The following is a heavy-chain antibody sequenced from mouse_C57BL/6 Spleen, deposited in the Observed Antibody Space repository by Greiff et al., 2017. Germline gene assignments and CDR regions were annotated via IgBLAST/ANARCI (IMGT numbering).Heavy chain of an antibody. CDR2: IHPNSGST. V-gene: IGHV1-64*01. CDR1: GYTFTSYW. D-gene: IGHD2-3*01. J-gene: IGHJ4*01. CDR3: ARYRDGYPNYCAMDC. Sequence: QVQLQQPGAELVKPGASVKLSCKASGYTFTSYWMHWVKQRPGQGLEWIGMIHPNSGSTNYNEKFKSKATLTVDKSSRTAYMQLSGLTSEDSAVYYCARYRDGYPNYCAMDCWGQGTSVTVSS.